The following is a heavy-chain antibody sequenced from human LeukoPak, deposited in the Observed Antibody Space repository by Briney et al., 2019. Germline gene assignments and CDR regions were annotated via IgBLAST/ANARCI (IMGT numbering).Heavy chain of an antibody. J-gene: IGHJ4*02. CDR3: ARAYQPDTGTIDY. CDR1: GGSFSGYY. CDR2: INHSGST. V-gene: IGHV4-34*01. D-gene: IGHD1/OR15-1a*01. Sequence: PSETLSLTCAVYGGSFSGYYWSWIRQPPGKGLEWIGEINHSGSTNYNPSLKSRVTISVDTSKNQFSLKLSSATAADTAVYYCARAYQPDTGTIDYWGQGTLVTVSS.